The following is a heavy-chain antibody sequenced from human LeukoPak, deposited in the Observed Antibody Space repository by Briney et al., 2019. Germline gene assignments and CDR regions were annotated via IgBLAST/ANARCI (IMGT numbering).Heavy chain of an antibody. CDR3: ARVGMYSSSWFPADY. D-gene: IGHD6-13*01. V-gene: IGHV1-2*02. CDR1: GYTFTGYY. CDR2: INPNSGGT. J-gene: IGHJ4*02. Sequence: ASVKVSCNASGYTFTGYYMHWVRQAPGQGLEWMGWINPNSGGTNYAQKFQGRVTMTRDTSISTAYMELSRLRSGDTAVYYCARVGMYSSSWFPADYWGQGTLVTVSS.